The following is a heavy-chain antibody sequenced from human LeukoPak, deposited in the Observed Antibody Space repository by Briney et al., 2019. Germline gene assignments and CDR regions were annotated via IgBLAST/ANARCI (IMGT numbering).Heavy chain of an antibody. CDR2: IYYSGST. J-gene: IGHJ4*02. Sequence: SGTLSLTCTVSGGSISSYYWSWIRQPPGKGLEWIGYIYYSGSTNYNPSLKSRVTISVDTSKNQFSLKLSSVTAADTAVYYCARRTGDWNYGDYFDYWGQGTLVTVSS. CDR3: ARRTGDWNYGDYFDY. CDR1: GGSISSYY. D-gene: IGHD1-7*01. V-gene: IGHV4-59*08.